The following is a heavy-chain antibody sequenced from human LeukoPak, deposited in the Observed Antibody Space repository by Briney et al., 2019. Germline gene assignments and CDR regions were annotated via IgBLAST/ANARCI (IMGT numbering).Heavy chain of an antibody. V-gene: IGHV3-21*04. CDR2: ISSSSSYI. CDR1: GFTFTSYS. J-gene: IGHJ4*02. CDR3: AKDRYGDYHPYYFDY. D-gene: IGHD4-17*01. Sequence: PGGSLRLSCAASGFTFTSYSMNWVRQSPGKGLEWVSSISSSSSYIYYADSVKGRFTISRDNSKNTLYLQMNSLRAEDTAVYYCAKDRYGDYHPYYFDYWGQGTLVTVSS.